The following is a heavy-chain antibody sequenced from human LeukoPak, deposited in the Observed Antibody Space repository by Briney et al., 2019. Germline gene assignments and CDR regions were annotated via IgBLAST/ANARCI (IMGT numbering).Heavy chain of an antibody. CDR1: GFTFSSYW. D-gene: IGHD5-18*01. CDR3: ARDWYFSGRYSYGTTPRDY. V-gene: IGHV3-7*01. CDR2: INQGGSEK. Sequence: PGGSLRLSCAASGFTFSSYWMSWVRQAPGKGLEWVANINQGGSEKYYVNSVKGRFTISRDNAKNSLYLQTNSLRAEDTAVYYCARDWYFSGRYSYGTTPRDYWGQGTLVTVSS. J-gene: IGHJ4*02.